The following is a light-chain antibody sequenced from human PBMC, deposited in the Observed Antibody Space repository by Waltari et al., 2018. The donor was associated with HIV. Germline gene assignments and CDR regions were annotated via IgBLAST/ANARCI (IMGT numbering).Light chain of an antibody. CDR3: SSYTSSSTLAV. V-gene: IGLV2-14*03. J-gene: IGLJ2*01. CDR2: DVS. CDR1: SSDAGGYHY. Sequence: QSALTQPASVSGSPGQSITISCTGTSSDAGGYHYVTWYQQHPGKAPQLMIYDVSNRPPGVSTRFSGSKSVNTASLTISGLQAEDEAEYYCSSYTSSSTLAVFGGGTKLTVL.